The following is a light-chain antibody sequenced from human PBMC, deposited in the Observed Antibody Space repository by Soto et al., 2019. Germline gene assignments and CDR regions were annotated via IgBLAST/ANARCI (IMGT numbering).Light chain of an antibody. J-gene: IGKJ1*01. CDR2: GAS. CDR1: HSVSSN. V-gene: IGKV3-15*01. CDR3: QQYNNWPWT. Sequence: EIVMTHSPATLSVSPGERATLSCRASHSVSSNLAWYQQKPGQAPRLLIYGASTRATGIPARFSGSRSGTEFTLTISSLQSEDFAVYYCQQYNNWPWTFGQGTKVEIK.